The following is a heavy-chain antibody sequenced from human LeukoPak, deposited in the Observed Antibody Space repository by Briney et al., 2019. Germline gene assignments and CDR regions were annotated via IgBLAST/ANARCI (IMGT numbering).Heavy chain of an antibody. V-gene: IGHV1-2*02. CDR2: INPNSGGT. CDR1: GYTFTGYY. J-gene: IGHJ5*02. Sequence: ASVRVSCKASGYTFTGYYMHWVRQAPGQGLEWMGWINPNSGGTNYAQKFQGRVTMTRDTSISTAYMELSRLRSDDTAVYYCARVSGYSYVNWFDPWGQGTLVTVSS. CDR3: ARVSGYSYVNWFDP. D-gene: IGHD5-18*01.